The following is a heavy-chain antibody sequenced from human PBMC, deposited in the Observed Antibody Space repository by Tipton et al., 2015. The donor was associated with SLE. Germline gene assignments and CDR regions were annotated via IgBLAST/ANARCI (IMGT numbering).Heavy chain of an antibody. J-gene: IGHJ5*02. Sequence: SLRLSCSASGFKFSDYYMIWIRQAPGQGLEWVSSIATSGSPIYYSNSVKGRFTISRDNAKNSVDLQMNSLRAEDTAVYFCARVLDVAGWYDPWGQGTLVTVSS. CDR1: GFKFSDYY. V-gene: IGHV3-11*04. CDR2: IATSGSPI. CDR3: ARVLDVAGWYDP.